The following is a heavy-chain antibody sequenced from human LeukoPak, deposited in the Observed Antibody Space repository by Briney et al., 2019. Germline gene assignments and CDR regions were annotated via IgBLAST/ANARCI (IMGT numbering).Heavy chain of an antibody. CDR2: INPNSGGT. D-gene: IGHD3-22*01. CDR1: GYTFTGYY. J-gene: IGHJ3*02. V-gene: IGHV1-2*02. Sequence: ASVKVSCKASGYTFTGYYMHWVRPAPGQGLEWMGWINPNSGGTNYAQKFQGRVTMTRDTSISTAYMELSRLRSDDTAVYYCARVREYYYDSSALDAFDIWGQGTMVTVSS. CDR3: ARVREYYYDSSALDAFDI.